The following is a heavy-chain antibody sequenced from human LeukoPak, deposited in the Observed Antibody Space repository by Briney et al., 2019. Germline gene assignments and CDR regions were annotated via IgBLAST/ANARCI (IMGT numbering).Heavy chain of an antibody. J-gene: IGHJ4*02. Sequence: GGSLRLSCAASGFSVRSNYMSRVRQAPGKGLEWVSVVYRGDGTNYADSVKGRFTISRDSSKNTMYLQMSSLRAEDTAVYYCRICGGDCSLIDHWGQGALVTVSS. CDR3: RICGGDCSLIDH. V-gene: IGHV3-53*01. D-gene: IGHD2-21*02. CDR2: VYRGDGT. CDR1: GFSVRSNY.